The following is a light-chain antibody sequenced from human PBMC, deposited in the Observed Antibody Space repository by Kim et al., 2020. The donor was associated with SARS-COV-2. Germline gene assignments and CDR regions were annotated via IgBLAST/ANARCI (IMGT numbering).Light chain of an antibody. CDR1: QSLLHSNGNNY. CDR3: MQALQTPYT. V-gene: IGKV2-28*01. CDR2: LGS. J-gene: IGKJ2*01. Sequence: DIVMTQSPLSLAVTPGEPASISCRSSQSLLHSNGNNYFDWYLQKPGQSPQVVIYLGSNRASGVPDRFSGSGSGTDFTLTINRVEAEDVVVYFCMQALQTPYTFGQGTKLEIK.